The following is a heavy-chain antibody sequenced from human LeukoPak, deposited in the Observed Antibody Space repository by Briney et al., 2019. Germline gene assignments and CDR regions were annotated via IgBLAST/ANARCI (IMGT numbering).Heavy chain of an antibody. CDR3: AREGASGRGYSYGYYYYYMDV. D-gene: IGHD5-18*01. V-gene: IGHV4-61*02. CDR2: IYTSGST. J-gene: IGHJ6*03. CDR1: GGSISSGSYY. Sequence: SETLSLTCTVSGGSISSGSYYWSWIRQPAGKGLEWIGRIYTSGSTNYNPSLKSRVTISVDTSKNQFSLKLSSVTAADTAVYYCAREGASGRGYSYGYYYYYMDVWGKGTTVTISS.